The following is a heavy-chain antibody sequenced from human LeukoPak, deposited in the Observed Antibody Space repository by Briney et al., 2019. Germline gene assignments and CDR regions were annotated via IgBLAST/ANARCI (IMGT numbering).Heavy chain of an antibody. CDR1: GFTFSSYG. Sequence: GGSLRLSCAASGFTFSSYGMHWVGQAPGKGLEWVAVISYDGSNKYYADSVKGRFTISRDNSKNTLYLQMNSLRAEDTAVYYCAKDGSYYYDSSGYYPRTWGQGTLVTVSS. CDR2: ISYDGSNK. V-gene: IGHV3-30*18. CDR3: AKDGSYYYDSSGYYPRT. J-gene: IGHJ5*02. D-gene: IGHD3-22*01.